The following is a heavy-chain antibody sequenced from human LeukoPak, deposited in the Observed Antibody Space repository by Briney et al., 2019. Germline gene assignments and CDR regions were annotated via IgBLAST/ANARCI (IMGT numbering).Heavy chain of an antibody. D-gene: IGHD3-10*01. CDR3: ARDRGFRTMVRVHFDY. Sequence: GASVKVSCKASGGTFSSYAISWVRQAPGQGLEWMGRIIPILGIANYAQKFQGRVTITADKSTSTAYMELSSLRSEDTAVYYCARDRGFRTMVRVHFDYWGQGTLVTVSS. J-gene: IGHJ4*02. CDR2: IIPILGIA. V-gene: IGHV1-69*04. CDR1: GGTFSSYA.